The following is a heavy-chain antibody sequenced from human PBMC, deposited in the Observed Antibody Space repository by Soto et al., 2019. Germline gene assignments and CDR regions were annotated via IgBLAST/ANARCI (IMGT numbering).Heavy chain of an antibody. D-gene: IGHD5-12*01. CDR3: ARFGIRRDGYIFDY. J-gene: IGHJ4*02. V-gene: IGHV1-69*13. CDR2: IIPIFGTA. CDR1: GGTFSSYA. Sequence: GASVKVSCKASGGTFSSYAISWVRQAPGQGLEWMGGIIPIFGTANYAQKFQGRVTITADESTSTAYMELSSLRSEDTAVYYCARFGIRRDGYIFDYWGQGTLVIGSS.